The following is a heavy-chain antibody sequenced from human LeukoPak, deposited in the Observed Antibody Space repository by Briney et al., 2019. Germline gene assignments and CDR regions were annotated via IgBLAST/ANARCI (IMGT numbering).Heavy chain of an antibody. D-gene: IGHD6-13*01. Sequence: ASVKVSCKVSGYTLTELSMHWVRQVPGKGLEWMGGFDPEDGETIYAQKFQGRVTMTEDTSTDTAYMELSSLRSEDTAVYYCATRGLSSWAFDYWGQGTLVTVSS. V-gene: IGHV1-24*01. CDR1: GYTLTELS. CDR2: FDPEDGET. CDR3: ATRGLSSWAFDY. J-gene: IGHJ4*02.